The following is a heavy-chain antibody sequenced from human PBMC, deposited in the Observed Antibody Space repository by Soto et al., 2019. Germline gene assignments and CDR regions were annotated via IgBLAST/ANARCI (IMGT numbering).Heavy chain of an antibody. CDR2: IIPILGIA. D-gene: IGHD2-2*01. V-gene: IGHV1-69*02. J-gene: IGHJ5*02. CDR1: GGTFSSYT. Sequence: GASVKVSCKASGGTFSSYTISWVRQAPGQGLEWMGRIIPILGIANYAQKFQGRVTITADKSTSTAYMELSSLRSEDTAVYYCARWDCSSTSCRTFDPWGQGTLVTVSS. CDR3: ARWDCSSTSCRTFDP.